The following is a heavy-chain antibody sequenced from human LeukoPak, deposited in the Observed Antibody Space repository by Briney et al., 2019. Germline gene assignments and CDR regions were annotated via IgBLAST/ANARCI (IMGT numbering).Heavy chain of an antibody. Sequence: KASETLSPTCAVYGGSFSGYYWSWIRQPPGKGLEWLGEINHSGSTNYNPSLKSRVTISVDTSKNQFSLKLSSVTAADTAVYYCARGSYNYDFWSGYYYYGMDVWGQGTTVTVSS. CDR1: GGSFSGYY. CDR3: ARGSYNYDFWSGYYYYGMDV. D-gene: IGHD3-3*01. V-gene: IGHV4-34*01. CDR2: INHSGST. J-gene: IGHJ6*02.